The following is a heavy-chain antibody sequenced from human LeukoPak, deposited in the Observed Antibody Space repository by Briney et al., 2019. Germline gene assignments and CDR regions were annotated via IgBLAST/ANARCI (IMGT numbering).Heavy chain of an antibody. CDR3: ANLHRDSDGYYYVDN. J-gene: IGHJ4*02. Sequence: SGTLSLTCSVSGGSISNYYWSWIRQPAGKGLEWIGRIYTSGSTKYNPSLKSRVTMSLDKSKNQFSLKLSSVIAADTAVYYCANLHRDSDGYYYVDNWGQGTLATVSS. D-gene: IGHD3-22*01. CDR1: GGSISNYY. CDR2: IYTSGST. V-gene: IGHV4-4*07.